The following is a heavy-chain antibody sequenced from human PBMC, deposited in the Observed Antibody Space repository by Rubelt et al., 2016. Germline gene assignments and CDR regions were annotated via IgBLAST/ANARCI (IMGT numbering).Heavy chain of an antibody. CDR2: ISDEGSST. D-gene: IGHD6-19*01. CDR1: GLSFSEHH. J-gene: IGHJ4*02. CDR3: ARDRRWLGSRGVFDN. V-gene: IGHV3-30*03. Sequence: VQLVESGGGLVQPGGSLRLSCAASGLSFSEHHMDWVRQAPGKGLEWVALISDEGSSTYYGNSVKGRFTISRDKSKNTLYLQMNGLKTEDTAVYYCARDRRWLGSRGVFDNWGPGTLVTVSS.